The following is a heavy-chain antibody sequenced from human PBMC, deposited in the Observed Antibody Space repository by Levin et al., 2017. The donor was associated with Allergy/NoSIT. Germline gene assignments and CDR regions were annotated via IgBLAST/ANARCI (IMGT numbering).Heavy chain of an antibody. Sequence: SETLSLTCTVSGASISSDNYYWGWIRQPPGGGLEWIGAIYYSGSTFYKPTLRSRASISADASKNQFSLNLGSVTAADTAVYYCARQRPRATTAAIDNWGQGSLVAVSS. CDR1: GASISSDNYY. CDR2: IYYSGST. V-gene: IGHV4-39*01. J-gene: IGHJ4*02. D-gene: IGHD1-1*01. CDR3: ARQRPRATTAAIDN.